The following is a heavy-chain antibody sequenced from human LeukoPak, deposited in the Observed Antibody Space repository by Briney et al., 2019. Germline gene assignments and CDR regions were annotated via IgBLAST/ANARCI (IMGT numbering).Heavy chain of an antibody. CDR3: ARTIRQNYFDY. J-gene: IGHJ4*02. CDR2: INAGNGNT. Sequence: ASVKVSCKDSGYTFTSYAMHWVRQAPGQRLEWMGWINAGNGNTKYSQRFQGRVTITRDTSASTAYMELSSLRSEDTAVYYCARTIRQNYFDYWGQGTLVTVSS. D-gene: IGHD3-3*02. CDR1: GYTFTSYA. V-gene: IGHV1-3*01.